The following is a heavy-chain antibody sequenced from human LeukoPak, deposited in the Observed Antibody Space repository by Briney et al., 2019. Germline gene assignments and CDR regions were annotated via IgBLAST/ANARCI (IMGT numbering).Heavy chain of an antibody. CDR2: ISSSSSYI. CDR1: GFTFSSYS. Sequence: PGGSLRLSCAASGFTFSSYSMNWVRQAPGKGLEWVSSISSSSSYIYYADSVKGRFTISRDNAKNSLYLQMNSLRAEDTAVYYCASLAAAGTSLDYWGQGTLVTVSS. D-gene: IGHD6-13*01. V-gene: IGHV3-21*01. CDR3: ASLAAAGTSLDY. J-gene: IGHJ4*02.